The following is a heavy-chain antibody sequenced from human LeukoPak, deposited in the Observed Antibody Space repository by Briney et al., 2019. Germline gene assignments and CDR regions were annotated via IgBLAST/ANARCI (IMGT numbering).Heavy chain of an antibody. J-gene: IGHJ6*03. V-gene: IGHV3-48*03. Sequence: PGGPLRLSCAASGFTFSSYEMNWVRQAPGKGLEWVSYISSSGSTIYYADSVKGRFTIARDNAKNSLYLQMNSLRAEDTAVYYCARLIVVVPAANVPAHYYYMDVWGKGTTVTVSS. CDR3: ARLIVVVPAANVPAHYYYMDV. CDR1: GFTFSSYE. CDR2: ISSSGSTI. D-gene: IGHD2-2*01.